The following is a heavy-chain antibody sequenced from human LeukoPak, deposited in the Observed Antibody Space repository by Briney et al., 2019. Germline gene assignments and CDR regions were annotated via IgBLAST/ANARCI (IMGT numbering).Heavy chain of an antibody. D-gene: IGHD1-26*01. Sequence: SETLSLTCTVSGGSISSYYWSWIRQPPGKGLEWIGYIYYSGSTNYNPSLKSRVTISVDTSKNQFSLKLSSVTAADTAVYYCARDEGAWGFDYWGQGTLVTVSS. CDR2: IYYSGST. J-gene: IGHJ4*02. CDR3: ARDEGAWGFDY. V-gene: IGHV4-59*01. CDR1: GGSISSYY.